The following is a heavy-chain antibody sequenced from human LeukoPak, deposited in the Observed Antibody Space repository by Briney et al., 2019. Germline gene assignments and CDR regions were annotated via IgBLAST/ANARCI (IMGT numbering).Heavy chain of an antibody. V-gene: IGHV1-18*04. D-gene: IGHD3-22*01. CDR2: ISAYNGNT. CDR1: GYIFTDYY. Sequence: GASVKVSCRASGYIFTDYYMHWVRQAPGQGLEWMGWISAYNGNTNYAQKLQGRVTMTTDTSTSTAYMELRSLRSDDTAVYYCAREGVVITEEVDAFDIWGQGTMVTVSS. CDR3: AREGVVITEEVDAFDI. J-gene: IGHJ3*02.